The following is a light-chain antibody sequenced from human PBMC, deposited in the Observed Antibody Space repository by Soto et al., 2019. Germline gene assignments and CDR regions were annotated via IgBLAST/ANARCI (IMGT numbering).Light chain of an antibody. Sequence: QSVLTQPPSASGTPGQRVTISCSGTTSNIGRSTVSWYQQFPGAAPKLLIYGNTQWPLGVPVRFSGSKSDTSAFLAISGLQSEDEADYYCATWNDGIFVFGIGTKVTVL. CDR3: ATWNDGIFV. V-gene: IGLV1-44*01. CDR2: GNT. CDR1: TSNIGRST. J-gene: IGLJ1*01.